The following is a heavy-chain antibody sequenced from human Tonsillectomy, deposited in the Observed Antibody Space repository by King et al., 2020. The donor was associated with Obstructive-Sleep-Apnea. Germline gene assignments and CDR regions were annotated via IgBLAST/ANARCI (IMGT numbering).Heavy chain of an antibody. Sequence: VQLVESGGGVVQPGRSLRLSCAASGITFTRNSIHWVRQAPGKGLEWVAVISFDGINKYYANSVKGRFTISSGISKSTFYLQMNSLRTEDTDMYYCARNNYGDHSLFYAIDVWGQGTTVTVSS. D-gene: IGHD4-17*01. J-gene: IGHJ6*02. CDR2: ISFDGINK. CDR3: ARNNYGDHSLFYAIDV. V-gene: IGHV3-30*04. CDR1: GITFTRNS.